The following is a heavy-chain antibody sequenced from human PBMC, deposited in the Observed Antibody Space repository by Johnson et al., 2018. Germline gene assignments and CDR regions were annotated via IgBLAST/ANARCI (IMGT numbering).Heavy chain of an antibody. Sequence: EVQLVESGGGLVQPGGSLRLSCVTSGFTLSSYWMSWVRQAPGKGLEWVANINPDESEKYYVDSMKGRVTISRDNSKNSLYLQMNSLLAEYTAVYYGARDTVTALGDYFHYYGMDVWGQGTTVTVSS. J-gene: IGHJ6*02. V-gene: IGHV3-7*01. CDR2: INPDESEK. D-gene: IGHD4-17*01. CDR1: GFTLSSYW. CDR3: ARDTVTALGDYFHYYGMDV.